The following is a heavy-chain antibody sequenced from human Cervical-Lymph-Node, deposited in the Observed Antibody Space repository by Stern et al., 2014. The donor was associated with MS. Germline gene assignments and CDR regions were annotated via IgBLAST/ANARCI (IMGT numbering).Heavy chain of an antibody. Sequence: VQLVESGGGLVQPGGSLRLSCAASGFTFSTSAMSWVRQAPGKGLEWVSAIGGSGDSTYDADSVKGRFTISRDNSKNTLYLQMNSLRAEDTAVYYCAKDDYYYDSGGYLGWFDSWGQGTLVTVSS. CDR2: IGGSGDST. CDR3: AKDDYYYDSGGYLGWFDS. CDR1: GFTFSTSA. V-gene: IGHV3-23*04. J-gene: IGHJ5*01. D-gene: IGHD3-22*01.